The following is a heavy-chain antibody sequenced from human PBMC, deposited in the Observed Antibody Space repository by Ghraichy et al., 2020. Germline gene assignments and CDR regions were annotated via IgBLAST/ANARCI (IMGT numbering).Heavy chain of an antibody. D-gene: IGHD6-6*01. CDR3: ARAGESSSSLGNWFDP. CDR1: GYTFTSYS. V-gene: IGHV1-46*01. CDR2: INPSGGST. Sequence: ASVKVSCKASGYTFTSYSMHWVRHAPGQGLEWMGIINPSGGSTSYAQKFQGRVTMTRDTSTSTVYMELSSLRSEDTAVYYCARAGESSSSLGNWFDPWGQGTLFTVSS. J-gene: IGHJ5*02.